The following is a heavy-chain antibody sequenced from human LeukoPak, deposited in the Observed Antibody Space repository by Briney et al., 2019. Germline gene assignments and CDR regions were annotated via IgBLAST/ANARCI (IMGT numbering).Heavy chain of an antibody. CDR2: IKQDGSEK. Sequence: GGSLRLSCAASGLTFSDYWMSWVLQPPGKGLEWVANIKQDGSEKYYVDSVKGRFTISRDNAKNSLYLQMNSLTAEDTAVYYCARDRRPSIYGGLDSWGQGTLVTVSS. CDR3: ARDRRPSIYGGLDS. J-gene: IGHJ5*02. D-gene: IGHD4-23*01. V-gene: IGHV3-7*01. CDR1: GLTFSDYW.